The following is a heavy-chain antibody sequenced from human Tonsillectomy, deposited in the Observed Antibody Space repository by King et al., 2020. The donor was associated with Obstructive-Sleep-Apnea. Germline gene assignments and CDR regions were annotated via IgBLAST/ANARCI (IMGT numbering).Heavy chain of an antibody. CDR2: INWNSGNI. J-gene: IGHJ3*02. V-gene: IGHV3-9*01. CDR3: VKDRAGGVPDAFDI. CDR1: GFTFDDYA. Sequence: VQLVESGGGLVQPGRSLRLSCAASGFTFDDYAMHWVRQTPGKGLEWVSGINWNSGNIGYADSVKGRFTISRDNAKNSLYLQMNSLRPEDTALYYCVKDRAGGVPDAFDIWGQGTMVTVSS. D-gene: IGHD3-16*01.